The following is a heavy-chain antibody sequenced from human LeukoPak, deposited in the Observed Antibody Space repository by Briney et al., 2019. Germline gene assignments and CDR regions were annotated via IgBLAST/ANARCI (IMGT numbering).Heavy chain of an antibody. Sequence: ASVKVSCKASGGTFSSYAISWVRQAPGQGLEWMGGIIPIFGTANYAQKFQGRVTITADESTSTAYMELSSLRSEDTAVYYCARSSLRYFDWSDYWGQGTLVTVSS. J-gene: IGHJ4*02. CDR3: ARSSLRYFDWSDY. D-gene: IGHD3-9*01. CDR2: IIPIFGTA. CDR1: GGTFSSYA. V-gene: IGHV1-69*13.